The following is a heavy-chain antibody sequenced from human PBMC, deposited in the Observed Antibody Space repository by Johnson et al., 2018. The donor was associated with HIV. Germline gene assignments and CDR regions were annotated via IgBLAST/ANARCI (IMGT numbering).Heavy chain of an antibody. J-gene: IGHJ3*02. CDR3: AKTHDSSGYYGGLDAFDI. CDR1: GFTFSSYA. Sequence: VQLVESGGGLVQPGGSLRLSCAASGFTFSSYAMSWVLQAPGKGLEWVSAISGSGGRTYYADSVKGRFTISRDNAKNTMYLQMNSLRAEDTAVYDCAKTHDSSGYYGGLDAFDIWGQGTMVTVSS. D-gene: IGHD3-22*01. V-gene: IGHV3-23*04. CDR2: ISGSGGRT.